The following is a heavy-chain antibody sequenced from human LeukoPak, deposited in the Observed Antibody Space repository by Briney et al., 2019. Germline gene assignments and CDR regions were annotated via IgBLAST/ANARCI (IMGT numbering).Heavy chain of an antibody. CDR1: GYSFTSYR. CDR3: ARLAQYYDFWSGYSGTGDYYFDY. CDR2: IYPGDSDT. Sequence: GESLKISCKGSGYSFTSYRIGWVRQMPGKGLEWMGIIYPGDSDTRYSPSFQGQVTISADKSISTAYLQWSSLKASDTAMYYCARLAQYYDFWSGYSGTGDYYFDYWGQGTLVTVSS. V-gene: IGHV5-51*01. D-gene: IGHD3-3*01. J-gene: IGHJ4*02.